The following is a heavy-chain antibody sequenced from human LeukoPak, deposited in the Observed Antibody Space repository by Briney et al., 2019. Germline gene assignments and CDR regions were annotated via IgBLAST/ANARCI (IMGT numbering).Heavy chain of an antibody. CDR2: IDSNTGSI. CDR1: GFTFNIYI. V-gene: IGHV3-21*01. CDR3: ARVRSTGWEFEY. Sequence: PGGSLRLSCAASGFTFNIYIMIGVRQAPGKGLEWVSSIDSNTGSIYYADSVKGRFTLSRDNARNSLFLQVNSLTAEDTAVYYCARVRSTGWEFEYWGRGTLVTVSS. J-gene: IGHJ4*02. D-gene: IGHD6-19*01.